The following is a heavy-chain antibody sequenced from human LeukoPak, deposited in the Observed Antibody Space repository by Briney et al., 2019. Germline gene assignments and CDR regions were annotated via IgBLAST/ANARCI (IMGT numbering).Heavy chain of an antibody. CDR1: GGSISNYY. CDR2: IYYSGST. D-gene: IGHD3-22*01. CDR3: ARVTPYYYDSSGYVSGGNFDY. Sequence: SETLSLTCTASGGSISNYYWSWIRQPPGKGLEWIGYIYYSGSTNYNPSLKSRVTISVDTSKNQFSLKLSSVTAADTAVYYCARVTPYYYDSSGYVSGGNFDYWGQGTLVTVSS. J-gene: IGHJ4*02. V-gene: IGHV4-59*01.